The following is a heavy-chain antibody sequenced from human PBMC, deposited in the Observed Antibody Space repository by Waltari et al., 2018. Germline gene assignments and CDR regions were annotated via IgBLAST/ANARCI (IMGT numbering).Heavy chain of an antibody. D-gene: IGHD3-3*01. CDR1: GFTFSSYA. V-gene: IGHV3-30*02. Sequence: VQLLESGGGLVQPGGSLRLSCAASGFTFSSYAMSWVRQAPGKGLEWVAVIWYDGSNKYYADSVKGRFTISRDNSKNTLYLQMNSLRAEDTAMYYCAKGADFWSGPNGHDAFDIWGQGTMVTVSS. CDR2: IWYDGSNK. J-gene: IGHJ3*02. CDR3: AKGADFWSGPNGHDAFDI.